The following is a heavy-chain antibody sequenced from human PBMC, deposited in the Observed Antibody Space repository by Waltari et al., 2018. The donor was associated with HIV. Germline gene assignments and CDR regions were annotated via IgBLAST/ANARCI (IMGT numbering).Heavy chain of an antibody. Sequence: EVGLVESGGGLIQPGGSLRLSCIVSGFTVRDTYMTWVRQAPGKGLEWVAVIYADDSTFYAESVKGRFIISRDYSKNTLYLQMSSLRADDSAVYFCARGSFSSGGGAFDIWGLGAKVSVSS. V-gene: IGHV3-53*01. CDR1: GFTVRDTY. CDR3: ARGSFSSGGGAFDI. J-gene: IGHJ3*02. CDR2: IYADDST. D-gene: IGHD2-15*01.